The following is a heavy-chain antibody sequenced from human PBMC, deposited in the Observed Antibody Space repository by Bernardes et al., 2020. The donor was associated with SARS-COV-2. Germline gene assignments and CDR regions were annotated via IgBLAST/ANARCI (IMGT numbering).Heavy chain of an antibody. CDR3: ARDSLYYDFWSGYSPPYYYGMDV. V-gene: IGHV4-4*07. CDR2: IYTSGST. J-gene: IGHJ6*02. CDR1: GGSISSYY. D-gene: IGHD3-3*01. Sequence: SEPLSLTCTVSGGSISSYYWSWIRQPAGKGLEWIGRIYTSGSTNYNPSLKSRVTMSVDTSKNQFSLKLSSVTAADTAVYYCARDSLYYDFWSGYSPPYYYGMDVWGQGTTVTVSS.